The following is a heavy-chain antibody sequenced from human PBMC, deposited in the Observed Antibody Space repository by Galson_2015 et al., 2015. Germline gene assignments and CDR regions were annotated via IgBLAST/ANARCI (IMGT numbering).Heavy chain of an antibody. J-gene: IGHJ4*02. CDR1: GFTFSSYG. CDR2: ISYDGSNK. V-gene: IGHV3-30*03. Sequence: SLRLSCAASGFTFSSYGMHWVRQAPGKGLEWVAVISYDGSNKYYADSVKGRFTISRDNSKNTLYLQMNSLRAEDTAVYYCARDCNVQLRFLEWSNCVGFFDYWGQGTLVTVSS. D-gene: IGHD3-3*01. CDR3: ARDCNVQLRFLEWSNCVGFFDY.